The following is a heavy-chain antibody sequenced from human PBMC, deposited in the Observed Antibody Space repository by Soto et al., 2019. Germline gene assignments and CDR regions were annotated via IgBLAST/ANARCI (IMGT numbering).Heavy chain of an antibody. V-gene: IGHV3-43*01. CDR2: ISWDGGST. CDR1: GFTFDDYT. Sequence: GGSLRLSCAASGFTFDDYTMHWVRQAPGKGLEWVSLISWDGGSTYYADSVKGRFTISRDNSKNSLYLQMNSLRTEDTALYYCAKDMGGQDGMDVWGQGTTVTVSS. J-gene: IGHJ6*02. D-gene: IGHD1-26*01. CDR3: AKDMGGQDGMDV.